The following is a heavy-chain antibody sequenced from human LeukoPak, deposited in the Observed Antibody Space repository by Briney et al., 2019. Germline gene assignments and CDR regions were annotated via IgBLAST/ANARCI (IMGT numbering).Heavy chain of an antibody. CDR2: NYNSGST. J-gene: IGHJ4*02. D-gene: IGHD6-6*01. CDR3: AREGGIAARLDY. Sequence: SETLSPTCAVSGGSITIINGGSGVRQPPGKGLEWIGENYNSGSTNNNPSLKSRVTISVDKSKNQFSLKLSSVTAADTPVYYCAREGGIAARLDYWGQGTLVTVSS. CDR1: GGSITIING. V-gene: IGHV4-4*02.